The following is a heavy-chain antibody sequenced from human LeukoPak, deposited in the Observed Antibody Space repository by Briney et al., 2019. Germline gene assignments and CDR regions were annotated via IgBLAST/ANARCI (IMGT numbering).Heavy chain of an antibody. CDR2: INLNSGGT. J-gene: IGHJ4*02. D-gene: IGHD4-17*01. V-gene: IGHV1-2*02. CDR1: GYTFTGYY. Sequence: GASVKVSFKASGYTFTGYYMHWVRQAPGQGLEWMGWINLNSGGTNYAQKFQGRVTMTRDTSISTAYMELYRLRSDDTAVYYCARDRVTTNTPYFDYWGQGTLVTVSS. CDR3: ARDRVTTNTPYFDY.